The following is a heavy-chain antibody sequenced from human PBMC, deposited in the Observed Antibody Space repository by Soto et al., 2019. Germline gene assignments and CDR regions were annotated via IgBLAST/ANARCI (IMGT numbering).Heavy chain of an antibody. CDR3: AREIERLLGY. J-gene: IGHJ4*02. Sequence: VGSLRLSCAASGGTCSSYAMHWVRQAPGKGLEWVAVISYDGRNKYYADSVKGRFTISRDNSKNTLYLQMNSLRAEDTAVYYCAREIERLLGYWGQGTLVTVSS. CDR1: GGTCSSYA. CDR2: ISYDGRNK. D-gene: IGHD3-3*01. V-gene: IGHV3-30-3*01.